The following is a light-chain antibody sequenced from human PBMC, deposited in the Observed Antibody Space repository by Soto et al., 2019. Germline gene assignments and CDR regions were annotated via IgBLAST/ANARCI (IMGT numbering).Light chain of an antibody. J-gene: IGKJ1*01. V-gene: IGKV3-15*01. CDR1: QSVGSN. CDR3: QQYDNWPRT. Sequence: EKVMTQSPATLSVSPGARATLSCRASQSVGSNLAWYQQKPGQAPRVLIYGASTRATGIPARFSGSGSGTEFTLTVSSLQSEDFAVYYCQQYDNWPRTFGQGTKVEVK. CDR2: GAS.